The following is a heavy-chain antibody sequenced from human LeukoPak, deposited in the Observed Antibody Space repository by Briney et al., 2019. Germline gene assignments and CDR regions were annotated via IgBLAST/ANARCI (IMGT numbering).Heavy chain of an antibody. D-gene: IGHD1-7*01. CDR3: ARRWNYGRNYYIDV. V-gene: IGHV4-34*01. J-gene: IGHJ6*03. CDR2: INDSGRT. CDR1: GGSFSIYY. Sequence: SETLSLTCAVYGGSFSIYYWSWIRHPPGKGLECLGEINDSGRTNYHPPLRSRVTVSVDTSKKQFSLRLTSVTATDTAVYYWARRWNYGRNYYIDVWGKGATVSVSS.